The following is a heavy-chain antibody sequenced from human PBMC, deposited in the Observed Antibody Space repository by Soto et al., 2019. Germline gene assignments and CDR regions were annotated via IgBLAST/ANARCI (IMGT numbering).Heavy chain of an antibody. D-gene: IGHD6-13*01. Sequence: ASVKVSCKASGYTFTSYYMHWVRQAPGQGLEWMGIINPSGGSTSYAQKFQGRVTMTRDTSTSTVYMELSSLRSEDTAVYYCARLRVAAAGKNYYYYYGMDVWGQGTTVTVSS. V-gene: IGHV1-46*01. CDR3: ARLRVAAAGKNYYYYYGMDV. CDR2: INPSGGST. CDR1: GYTFTSYY. J-gene: IGHJ6*02.